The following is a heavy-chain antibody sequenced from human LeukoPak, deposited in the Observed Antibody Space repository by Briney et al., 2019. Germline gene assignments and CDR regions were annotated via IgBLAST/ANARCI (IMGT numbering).Heavy chain of an antibody. J-gene: IGHJ4*02. CDR1: GFTFSSQP. V-gene: IGHV3-30*03. CDR3: VRPMTTTRNFEH. D-gene: IGHD1-1*01. CDR2: ISFDGKNK. Sequence: PGGSLRLSCAASGFTFSSQPMHWVRQTPGKGLEGVALISFDGKNKFYGDSVIGRFTISRDNTKNTLFLQMNSLRAEDMGVYYCVRPMTTTRNFEHWGQGTLVTVSS.